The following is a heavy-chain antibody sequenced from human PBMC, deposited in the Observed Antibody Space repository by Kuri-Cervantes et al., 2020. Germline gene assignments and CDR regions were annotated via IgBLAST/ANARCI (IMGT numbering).Heavy chain of an antibody. J-gene: IGHJ4*02. CDR3: ARDSGYDWDYFDY. CDR2: ISSTSSYI. V-gene: IGHV3-21*01. Sequence: GESLKISCAASGFTFSSYDMHWVRQSTGKGLEWVSSISSTSSYILYADSLKGRFTISRDNAKNSLYLQMNSLRAEDTAVYYCARDSGYDWDYFDYWGQGTLVTVSS. CDR1: GFTFSSYD. D-gene: IGHD5-12*01.